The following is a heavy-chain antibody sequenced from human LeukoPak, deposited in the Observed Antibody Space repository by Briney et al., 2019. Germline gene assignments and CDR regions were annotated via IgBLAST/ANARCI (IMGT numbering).Heavy chain of an antibody. Sequence: VASVKVSCKVSGYTLTELSMHWVRQAPGKGLEWMGGFDPEDGETIYAQKFQGRVTMTEDTSTDTAYMELSSLRSEDTAVYYCATVRRITIFGVVIRPWYFDYWGQGTLVTVSS. J-gene: IGHJ4*02. D-gene: IGHD3-3*01. CDR2: FDPEDGET. CDR1: GYTLTELS. CDR3: ATVRRITIFGVVIRPWYFDY. V-gene: IGHV1-24*01.